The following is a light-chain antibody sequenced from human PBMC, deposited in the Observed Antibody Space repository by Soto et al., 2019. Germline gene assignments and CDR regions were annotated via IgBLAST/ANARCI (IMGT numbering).Light chain of an antibody. CDR2: VAS. V-gene: IGKV3-15*01. J-gene: IGKJ1*01. CDR1: QSVSSN. CDR3: QQYKNWPWT. Sequence: EIVMTQSPATLSVSPGERATLSCRASQSVSSNLAWYQQKPGQAPRLLIYVASTRATGSPARFSGSGSGTEFTLTISSLQSEDFEVYYCQQYKNWPWTFGQGDKGEIK.